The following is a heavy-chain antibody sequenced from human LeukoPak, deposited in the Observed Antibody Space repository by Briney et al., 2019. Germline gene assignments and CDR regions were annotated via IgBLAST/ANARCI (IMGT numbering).Heavy chain of an antibody. J-gene: IGHJ4*02. Sequence: GGSLRLSCTASGFTFGDYAMSWFRQAPGKGLEWVGFIRSKAYGGTTEYAASVKGRFTISRDDSKSIAYLQMNSLKTEDTAVYYCTKVSHFSGSPLYFDYWGQGTLVTVSS. V-gene: IGHV3-49*03. CDR3: TKVSHFSGSPLYFDY. D-gene: IGHD1-26*01. CDR1: GFTFGDYA. CDR2: IRSKAYGGTT.